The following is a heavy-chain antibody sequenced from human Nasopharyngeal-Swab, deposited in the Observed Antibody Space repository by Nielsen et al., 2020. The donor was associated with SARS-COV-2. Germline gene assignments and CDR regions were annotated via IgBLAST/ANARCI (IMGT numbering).Heavy chain of an antibody. CDR3: ARLESSFNWFDP. V-gene: IGHV4-39*01. J-gene: IGHJ5*02. D-gene: IGHD6-13*01. Sequence: SETLSLTCTVSGGSISSSSYYWCWIRQPPGKGLEWIGIIYYSGSTYYNPALKSRVTISVDTSKNQFSLKLSPVTAADTDVYYCARLESSFNWFDPWGKGTLVTVSS. CDR1: GGSISSSSYY. CDR2: IYYSGST.